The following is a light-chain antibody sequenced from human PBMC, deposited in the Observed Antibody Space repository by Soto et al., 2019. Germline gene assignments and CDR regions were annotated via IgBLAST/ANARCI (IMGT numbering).Light chain of an antibody. CDR1: QSISSNY. V-gene: IGKV3-20*01. J-gene: IGKJ5*01. CDR3: QQYGTSRIT. Sequence: EIVLTQSPGTLSLSPGERATLSCRASQSISSNYFAWYQQKPGQAPRLLIYGASSRATGVPDRFSGSGSGKDFTLTISRLEPEDFAVYYCQQYGTSRITFGQGTRLEIK. CDR2: GAS.